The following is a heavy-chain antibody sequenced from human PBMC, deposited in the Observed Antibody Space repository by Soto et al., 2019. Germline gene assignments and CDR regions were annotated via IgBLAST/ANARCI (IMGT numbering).Heavy chain of an antibody. V-gene: IGHV1-2*04. Sequence: QVQLVQSGAEVKKPGASVKGSCKASGYTFTGYYMHWVRQAPGQGLEWMGWINPNSGGTNYAQKFKGWVTMTRDTSISTAYMELSRLRSDDTAWYYCARALEYSNAPLDYWGQGTLVTVSS. J-gene: IGHJ4*02. CDR3: ARALEYSNAPLDY. CDR2: INPNSGGT. CDR1: GYTFTGYY. D-gene: IGHD6-6*01.